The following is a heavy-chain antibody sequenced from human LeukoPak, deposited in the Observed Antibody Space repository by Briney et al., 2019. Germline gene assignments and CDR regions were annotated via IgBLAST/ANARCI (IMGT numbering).Heavy chain of an antibody. V-gene: IGHV1-2*02. CDR2: INPNSGGT. J-gene: IGHJ4*02. CDR1: GYTFTGYY. CDR3: ARTNYDFWSGYYPD. Sequence: ASVKVSCKASGYTFTGYYMHWVRQAPGQGLEWMGWINPNSGGTNYAQKFQGRVTMTRDTSISTAYMELSGLRSDDTAVYYCARTNYDFWSGYYPDWGQGTLVTVSS. D-gene: IGHD3-3*01.